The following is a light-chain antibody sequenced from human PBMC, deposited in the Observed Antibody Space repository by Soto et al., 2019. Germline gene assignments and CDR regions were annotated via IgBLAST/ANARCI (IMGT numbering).Light chain of an antibody. J-gene: IGKJ1*01. CDR1: QHISDY. V-gene: IGKV1-39*01. Sequence: DTRLTQSPSSLSASVGDRVTITCQASQHISDYLNWYQQKPGKAPKLLIYATSTLQSGVPSRFSGSGSGTDFALTISSLQPEDSATYSCQQSHRTPWTFGQGTKVDI. CDR3: QQSHRTPWT. CDR2: ATS.